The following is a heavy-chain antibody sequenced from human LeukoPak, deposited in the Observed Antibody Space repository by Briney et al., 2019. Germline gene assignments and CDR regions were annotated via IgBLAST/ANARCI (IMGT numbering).Heavy chain of an antibody. CDR2: INPNSGGT. J-gene: IGHJ4*02. V-gene: IGHV1-2*02. D-gene: IGHD1-26*01. CDR3: ARSNQAYSGSYSVDY. Sequence: ASVQVSCQASGYTFTGYYMHWVRQAPGQGLEWMGWINPNSGGTNYAQKFQGRVTMTRDTSISTAYMELSRLRSDDTAVYYCARSNQAYSGSYSVDYWGQGTLVTVSS. CDR1: GYTFTGYY.